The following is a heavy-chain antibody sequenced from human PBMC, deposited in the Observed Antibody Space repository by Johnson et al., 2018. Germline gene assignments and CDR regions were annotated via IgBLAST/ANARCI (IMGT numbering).Heavy chain of an antibody. Sequence: VQLVESGAEVKKXGESXKIXCEGSGYSFTSYWIGWVRQMPGKGLEWMGIIYPGDSDTRYSPSFQGQVTLSADKSTSTAYLQWSSLKASDPAMYYGARLWAYGGGDCLDAFDIWGQGTMVTVSS. J-gene: IGHJ3*02. V-gene: IGHV5-51*03. CDR3: ARLWAYGGGDCLDAFDI. D-gene: IGHD2-21*02. CDR2: IYPGDSDT. CDR1: GYSFTSYW.